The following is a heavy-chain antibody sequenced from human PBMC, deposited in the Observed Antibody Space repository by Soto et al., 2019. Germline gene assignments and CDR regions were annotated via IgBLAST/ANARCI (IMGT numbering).Heavy chain of an antibody. Sequence: QVQLQESGPGLVKPSETLSLTCTVSGGSISSYYWSWIRQPAGKGLEWIGRIYTSGSTNYNPSLKSRVTMSVDTSKNQFSLKLSSVTAADTAVYYCAREQLXXXGSGSLDYYYYGMDVWGQGTTVTVSS. CDR2: IYTSGST. J-gene: IGHJ6*02. D-gene: IGHD3-10*01. CDR3: AREQLXXXGSGSLDYYYYGMDV. V-gene: IGHV4-4*07. CDR1: GGSISSYY.